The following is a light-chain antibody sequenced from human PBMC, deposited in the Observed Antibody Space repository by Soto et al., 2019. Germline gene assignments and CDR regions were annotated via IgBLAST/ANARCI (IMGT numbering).Light chain of an antibody. CDR2: ANT. V-gene: IGLV1-40*01. CDR3: QSYDSSLKNSV. J-gene: IGLJ3*02. CDR1: SSNIGAGYD. Sequence: QSVLTQSPPVSGAPGQRVTISCTGSSSNIGAGYDVHWYQQFPGTAPKLLIYANTNRPSGVPDRFSGSKSGTSASLAITGLQPEDEADYYCQSYDSSLKNSVFGGGTKVT.